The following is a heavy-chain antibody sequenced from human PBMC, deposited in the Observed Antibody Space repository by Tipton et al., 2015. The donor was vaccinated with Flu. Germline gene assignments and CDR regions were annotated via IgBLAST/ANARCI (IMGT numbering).Heavy chain of an antibody. CDR2: IYYSGST. CDR1: GGSISSSSYY. CDR3: ARGRGRITMVRGVKGAFDI. D-gene: IGHD3-10*01. Sequence: TLSLTCTVSGGSISSSSYYWGWIRQPPGKGLEWIGSIYYSGSTNYNPSLKSRVTISVDTSKNQFSLKLSSVTAADTAVYYCARGRGRITMVRGVKGAFDIWGQGTMVTVSS. V-gene: IGHV4-39*07. J-gene: IGHJ3*02.